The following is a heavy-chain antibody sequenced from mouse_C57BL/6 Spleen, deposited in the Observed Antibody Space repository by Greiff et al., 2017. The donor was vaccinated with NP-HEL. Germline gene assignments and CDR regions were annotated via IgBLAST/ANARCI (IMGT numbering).Heavy chain of an antibody. V-gene: IGHV1-7*01. CDR1: GYTFTSYW. CDR2: INPSSGYT. J-gene: IGHJ4*01. D-gene: IGHD2-4*01. Sequence: VQLQQSGAELVKPGASVKLSCTASGYTFTSYWMPWVKQRPGQGLEWIGYINPSSGYTKYNQKFKDKATLTADKSSSTAYMQLSSLTYEDSAVYYCARHYDYRDTKLNYYAMDYGGRGTSVAVSS. CDR3: ARHYDYRDTKLNYYAMDY.